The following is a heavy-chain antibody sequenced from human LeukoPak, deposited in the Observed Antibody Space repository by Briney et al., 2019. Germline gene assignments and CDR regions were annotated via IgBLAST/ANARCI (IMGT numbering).Heavy chain of an antibody. CDR3: ATGPGNYYFDY. Sequence: GGSLRLSCAASGLTFSSYAMSWVRQAPGKGLEWVSAISGSGGSTYYADSVKGRFTISRDNSKNTLYLQMNSLRAEDTAVYYCATGPGNYYFDYWGQGTLVTVSS. V-gene: IGHV3-23*01. J-gene: IGHJ4*02. CDR2: ISGSGGST. CDR1: GLTFSSYA.